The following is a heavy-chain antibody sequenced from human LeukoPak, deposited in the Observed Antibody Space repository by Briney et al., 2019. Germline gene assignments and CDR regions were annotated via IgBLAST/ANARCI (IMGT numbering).Heavy chain of an antibody. Sequence: SETLSLTCTVSGGSISSSSYYWGWIRQPPGKGLEWIGSIYYSGSTYYNPSLKSRVTISVDTSKNQFSLKLSSVTAADTAVYYCARGKWELLGYYFGYWGQGTLVTVSS. V-gene: IGHV4-39*07. CDR2: IYYSGST. J-gene: IGHJ4*02. CDR3: ARGKWELLGYYFGY. CDR1: GGSISSSSYY. D-gene: IGHD1-26*01.